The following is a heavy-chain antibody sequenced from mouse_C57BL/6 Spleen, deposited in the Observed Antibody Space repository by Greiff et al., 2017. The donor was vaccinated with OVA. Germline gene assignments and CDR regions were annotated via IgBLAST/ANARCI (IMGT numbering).Heavy chain of an antibody. V-gene: IGHV1-52*01. CDR1: GYTFTSYW. CDR3: ARFSQFIPGGDYFDY. Sequence: QVQLQQPGAELVRPGSSVKLSCKASGYTFTSYWMHWVKQRPIQGLEWIGNIDPSDSETHYNQKFKDKATLTVDKSSSTAYMQLISLTSEDSAVYYCARFSQFIPGGDYFDYWGQGTTLTVSS. D-gene: IGHD1-1*01. J-gene: IGHJ2*01. CDR2: IDPSDSET.